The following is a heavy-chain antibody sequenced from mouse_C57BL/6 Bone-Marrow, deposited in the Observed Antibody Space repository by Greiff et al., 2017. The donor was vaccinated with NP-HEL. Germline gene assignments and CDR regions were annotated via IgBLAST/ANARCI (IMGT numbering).Heavy chain of an antibody. J-gene: IGHJ1*03. CDR2: ISSGGDYI. CDR3: TRGTKWYFDV. V-gene: IGHV5-9-1*02. Sequence: EVKLVESGEGLVKPGGSLKLSRAASGFTFSSYAMSWVRQTPEKRLEWVAYISSGGDYIYYADTVKGRFTISRDNARNTLYLQMSSLKSEDTAMYYCTRGTKWYFDVWGTGTTVTVSS. CDR1: GFTFSSYA. D-gene: IGHD2-14*01.